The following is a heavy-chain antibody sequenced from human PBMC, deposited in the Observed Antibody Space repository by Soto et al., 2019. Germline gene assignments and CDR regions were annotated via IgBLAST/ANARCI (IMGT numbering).Heavy chain of an antibody. J-gene: IGHJ4*02. CDR2: ISSNGGST. CDR1: GFTFSSYA. CDR3: VKPFYSSGYYFKDRFDY. V-gene: IGHV3-64D*08. Sequence: GGSLRLSCSASGFTFSSYAMHWVRQAPGKGLEYVSAISSNGGSTYYADSVKGRFTISRDNSKNTLYLQMSSLRAEDTAVYYCVKPFYSSGYYFKDRFDYWGQGTLVTVSS. D-gene: IGHD3-22*01.